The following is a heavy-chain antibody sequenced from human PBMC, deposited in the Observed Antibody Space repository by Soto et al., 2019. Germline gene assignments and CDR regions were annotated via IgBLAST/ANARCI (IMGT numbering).Heavy chain of an antibody. Sequence: GGSLRLSCEVSGFTFSAYGMHWVRQAPGKGLEWVAVISHDGSNKYYADSVKGRFTISRDNSKTTLYLQMNSLRAEDTAVYYCAKDHYDSSGPIDYWGQGTLVTVSS. D-gene: IGHD3-22*01. J-gene: IGHJ4*02. CDR2: ISHDGSNK. CDR1: GFTFSAYG. CDR3: AKDHYDSSGPIDY. V-gene: IGHV3-30*18.